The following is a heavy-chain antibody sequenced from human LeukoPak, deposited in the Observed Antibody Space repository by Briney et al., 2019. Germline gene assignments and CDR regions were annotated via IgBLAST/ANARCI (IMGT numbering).Heavy chain of an antibody. V-gene: IGHV3-21*01. CDR3: ARVDVNYYDSSGYYLDRFDY. CDR1: GFTFSSNS. Sequence: GGSLRLSCAASGFTFSSNSMNWVRQAPGKGLEWVSSISSSSSYIYYADSVKGRFTISRDNAKNSLYLQMNSLRAEDTAVYYCARVDVNYYDSSGYYLDRFDYWGQGTLVTVSS. D-gene: IGHD3-22*01. CDR2: ISSSSSYI. J-gene: IGHJ4*02.